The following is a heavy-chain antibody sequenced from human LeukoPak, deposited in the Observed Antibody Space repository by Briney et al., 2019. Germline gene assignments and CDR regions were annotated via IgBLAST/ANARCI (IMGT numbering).Heavy chain of an antibody. J-gene: IGHJ4*02. Sequence: ASVKVSCKASGYTFTSYAMHWVRQAPGQRLEWMGWINAGNGNTKCSQKFQGRVTITRDTSASTAYMELSSLRSEDTAVYYCARDNYYYGSGSYYYWGQGTLVTVSS. CDR3: ARDNYYYGSGSYYY. CDR2: INAGNGNT. V-gene: IGHV1-3*01. D-gene: IGHD3-10*01. CDR1: GYTFTSYA.